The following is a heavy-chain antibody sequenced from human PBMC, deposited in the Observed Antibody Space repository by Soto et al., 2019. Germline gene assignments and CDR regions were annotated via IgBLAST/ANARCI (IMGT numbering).Heavy chain of an antibody. V-gene: IGHV1-69*08. CDR2: IIPILDVA. J-gene: IGHJ4*02. D-gene: IGHD2-15*01. CDR3: ATEGCGGGPCDSGLDY. CDR1: GGTFSSYT. Sequence: QVQLVQSGAEVKNPGSSVKVSCTASGGTFSSYTISWVRQAPGQGLEWMGRIIPILDVANYAQKFQGRVTIVADKSTSTDYMELSSLRSEDTAVYYCATEGCGGGPCDSGLDYWGQGTLVTVSS.